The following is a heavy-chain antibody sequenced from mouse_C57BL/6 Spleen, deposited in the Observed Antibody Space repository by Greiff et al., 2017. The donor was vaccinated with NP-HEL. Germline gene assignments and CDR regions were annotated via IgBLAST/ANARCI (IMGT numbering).Heavy chain of an antibody. CDR3: ARRGVPYAMDY. Sequence: QVQLQQPGAELVRPGSSVKLSCKASGYTFTSYWMHWVKQRPIQGLEWIGNIDPSDSETHYNQKFKDKATLTVDKSSSTAYMQLSSLTSEDSAVYYCARRGVPYAMDYWGQGTSVTVSS. CDR1: GYTFTSYW. V-gene: IGHV1-52*01. CDR2: IDPSDSET. J-gene: IGHJ4*01.